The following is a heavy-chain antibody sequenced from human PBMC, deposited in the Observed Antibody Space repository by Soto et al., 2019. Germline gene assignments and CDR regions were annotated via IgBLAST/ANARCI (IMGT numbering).Heavy chain of an antibody. CDR2: INAIIGIA. CDR3: ARAPSTVPFDY. CDR1: GYTFTSYA. V-gene: IGHV1-69*04. D-gene: IGHD4-17*01. Sequence: ASVKVSCKASGYTFTSYAMHWVRQAPGQRFEWMGRINAIIGIANYAQKFQGRVTITADKSTSTAYMELSSLRSEDTAVYYCARAPSTVPFDYWGQGTLVTVSS. J-gene: IGHJ4*02.